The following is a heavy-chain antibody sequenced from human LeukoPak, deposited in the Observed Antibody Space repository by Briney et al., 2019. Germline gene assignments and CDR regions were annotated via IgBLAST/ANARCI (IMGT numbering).Heavy chain of an antibody. J-gene: IGHJ4*02. D-gene: IGHD5-24*01. Sequence: PSETLSLTCTVSGGSISSYYWTWVRQTPGKGLEWVGRITSKGDGGTTHYAAPVKGRFIISRDDSKGTLYLQLNSLRTDDTAVYYCLAQYYFDYWGRETLVTVSS. CDR3: LAQYYFDY. CDR1: GGSISSYY. V-gene: IGHV3-15*01. CDR2: ITSKGDGGTT.